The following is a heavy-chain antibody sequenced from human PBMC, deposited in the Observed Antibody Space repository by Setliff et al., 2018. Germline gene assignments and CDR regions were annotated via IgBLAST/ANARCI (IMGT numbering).Heavy chain of an antibody. Sequence: GGSLRLSCAGSGFSFSNYAMSWVRQAPGMGLDWVSSFRGGGGPTYYADSVKGRFTISRDIYKNTVYLQMNSLRVEDTAVYFCAKVYRDYGNSVDAFDVWGQGTMVTVS. V-gene: IGHV3-23*01. D-gene: IGHD4-17*01. CDR1: GFSFSNYA. CDR3: AKVYRDYGNSVDAFDV. J-gene: IGHJ3*01. CDR2: FRGGGGPT.